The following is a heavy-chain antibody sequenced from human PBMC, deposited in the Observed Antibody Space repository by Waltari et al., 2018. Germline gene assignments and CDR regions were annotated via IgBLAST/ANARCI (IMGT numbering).Heavy chain of an antibody. V-gene: IGHV3-30*18. CDR1: GFPFRSFA. Sequence: QVQLVESGGGVVQPGKSLRLSCGASGFPFRSFAMHWVRQAPGKGLEWVAIISYDGSKTYYAESVRGRFTISRDNSNNTLYLQMNSLRGEDTALYYCTKEHADYGMDVWGQGTTVTVSS. J-gene: IGHJ6*02. CDR2: ISYDGSKT. CDR3: TKEHADYGMDV.